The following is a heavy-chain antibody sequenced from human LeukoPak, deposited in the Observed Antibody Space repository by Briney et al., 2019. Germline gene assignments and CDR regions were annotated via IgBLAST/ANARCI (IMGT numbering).Heavy chain of an antibody. CDR1: GFTFSSYS. J-gene: IGHJ4*02. V-gene: IGHV3-21*01. Sequence: GSLRLSCAASGFTFSSYSMNWVRQAPGKGLEWVSSISSSSSYIYYADSVKGRFTISRDNAKNSLYLQMNSLRAEDTAVYYCAKLEMATIPNFDYWGQGTLVTVSS. CDR2: ISSSSSYI. D-gene: IGHD5-24*01. CDR3: AKLEMATIPNFDY.